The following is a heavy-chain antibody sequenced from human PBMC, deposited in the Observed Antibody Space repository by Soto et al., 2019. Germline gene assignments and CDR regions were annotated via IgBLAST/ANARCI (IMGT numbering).Heavy chain of an antibody. Sequence: EVQLVESGGGLVQPGGSLRLSCTASGFTFNDSWMTWVRQAPGNGLEWVARIKPDESEKKYADSVKGRFSISRDNAKNSMYLQMDSLRGEDTAVYYCVRGGSNYASWGQGTLVTVSS. CDR1: GFTFNDSW. D-gene: IGHD4-4*01. J-gene: IGHJ5*02. CDR2: IKPDESEK. V-gene: IGHV3-7*01. CDR3: VRGGSNYAS.